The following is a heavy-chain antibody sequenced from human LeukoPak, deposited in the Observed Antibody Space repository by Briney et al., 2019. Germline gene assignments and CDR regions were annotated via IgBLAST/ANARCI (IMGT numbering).Heavy chain of an antibody. CDR1: GGSISSYY. J-gene: IGHJ4*02. CDR3: ARSTTVTTDFDY. D-gene: IGHD4-17*01. Sequence: SETLSLTCTVSGGSISSYYWSWIRQPPGKGLEWIGYIYYSGSTNYNPSLKSRVTISVDTSKNQFSLKLSSVTAADTAVYHCARSTTVTTDFDYWGQGTLVTVSS. V-gene: IGHV4-59*01. CDR2: IYYSGST.